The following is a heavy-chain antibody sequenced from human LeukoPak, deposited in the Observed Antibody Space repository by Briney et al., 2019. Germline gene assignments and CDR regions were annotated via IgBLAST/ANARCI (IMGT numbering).Heavy chain of an antibody. CDR3: ARQIGDCSSTSCYSWFDP. CDR1: GGTFSSYA. V-gene: IGHV1-69*04. D-gene: IGHD2-2*01. Sequence: ASVKVSCKASGGTFSSYAISWVRQAPGQGLEWMGRIIPIFGIANYAQKFQGRGTITADKSTSTAYMELSSLRSEDTAVYYCARQIGDCSSTSCYSWFDPWGQGTLVTVSS. J-gene: IGHJ5*02. CDR2: IIPIFGIA.